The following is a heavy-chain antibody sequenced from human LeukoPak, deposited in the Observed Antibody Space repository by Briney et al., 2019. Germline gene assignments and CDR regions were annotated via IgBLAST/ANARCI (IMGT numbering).Heavy chain of an antibody. CDR2: IRGSGDRR. CDR3: AKGPKQLLVGSRGYYFDY. Sequence: GGSLRLSCAASGFTFSSYAMSWVRQAPGKGLEWVSGIRGSGDRRNYADSVKGRFTISRDISKNTLYLQMNSLRVEDTAVYYCAKGPKQLLVGSRGYYFDYWGQGTLVTVSS. CDR1: GFTFSSYA. D-gene: IGHD6-13*01. V-gene: IGHV3-23*01. J-gene: IGHJ4*02.